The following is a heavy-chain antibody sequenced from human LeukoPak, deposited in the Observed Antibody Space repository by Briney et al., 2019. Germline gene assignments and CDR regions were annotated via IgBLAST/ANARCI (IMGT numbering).Heavy chain of an antibody. CDR3: ARRGLGSTYYFDY. CDR1: GFTFSSYG. J-gene: IGHJ4*02. D-gene: IGHD2-15*01. CDR2: IWYDGSNK. Sequence: GGSLRLSCAASGFTFSSYGMHWVRQAPGKGLEWVAVIWYDGSNKYYAGSVKGRFTISRDNSKNTLYLQMNSLRAEDTAVYYCARRGLGSTYYFDYWGQGTLVTVSS. V-gene: IGHV3-33*01.